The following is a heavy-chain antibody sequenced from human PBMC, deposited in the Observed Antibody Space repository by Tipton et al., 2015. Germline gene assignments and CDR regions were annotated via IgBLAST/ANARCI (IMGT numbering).Heavy chain of an antibody. CDR1: GSSFINTW. D-gene: IGHD2-8*02. Sequence: QLVQSGAEVKKPGESLKISCKGSGSSFINTWIAWVRQMSGKGLEWMGIIYPGDSDTRYSPSFQGQVTISADKSISTAYLQWNSLKASDTAMYYCARLGLDTSWWVDYWGQGTLVTVSS. V-gene: IGHV5-51*01. CDR2: IYPGDSDT. J-gene: IGHJ4*02. CDR3: ARLGLDTSWWVDY.